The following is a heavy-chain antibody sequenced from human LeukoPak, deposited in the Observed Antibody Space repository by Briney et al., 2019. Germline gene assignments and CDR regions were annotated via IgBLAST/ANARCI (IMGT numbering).Heavy chain of an antibody. CDR3: AASPDYYDSSGYSYYFDY. J-gene: IGHJ4*02. V-gene: IGHV1-58*01. CDR1: GFTFTSSA. D-gene: IGHD3-22*01. Sequence: GASVKVSCKASGFTFTSSAVQWVRQARGQRLEWIGWIVVGSGNTNYAQKFQETVTVTRGMSTSTAYMELSSLRSEDTAVYYCAASPDYYDSSGYSYYFDYWGQGTLVTVSS. CDR2: IVVGSGNT.